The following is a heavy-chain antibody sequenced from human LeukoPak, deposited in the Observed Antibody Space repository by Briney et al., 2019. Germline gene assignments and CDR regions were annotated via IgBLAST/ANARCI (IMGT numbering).Heavy chain of an antibody. CDR1: GFTFSNYW. CDR3: ARGLNWAFDY. Sequence: GSLRVSCAASGFTFSNYWMSWVRQAPGIGLEWVANIKQDGSEKYYADSVKGRFTVSRDNAKNSVHLQMINLRAEDTAVYYCARGLNWAFDYWGQGTLVTVSS. D-gene: IGHD3-16*01. V-gene: IGHV3-7*05. J-gene: IGHJ4*02. CDR2: IKQDGSEK.